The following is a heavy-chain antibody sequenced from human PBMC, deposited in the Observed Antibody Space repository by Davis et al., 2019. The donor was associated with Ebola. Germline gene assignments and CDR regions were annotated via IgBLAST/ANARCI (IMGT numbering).Heavy chain of an antibody. CDR3: ARDQDIVVVPAASYGMDV. CDR1: VYTFTGHY. CDR2: INPNSGRT. Sequence: SVTVSCLASVYTFTGHYMHWLRQPPGQALEWLGRINPNSGRTNYAQKFQGRVTMTRDTSISTAYMELSRLRSDDTAVYYCARDQDIVVVPAASYGMDVWGKGTTVTVSS. V-gene: IGHV1-2*06. J-gene: IGHJ6*04. D-gene: IGHD2-2*01.